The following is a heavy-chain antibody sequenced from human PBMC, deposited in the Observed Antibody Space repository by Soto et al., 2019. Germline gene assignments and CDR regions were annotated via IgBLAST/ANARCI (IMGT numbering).Heavy chain of an antibody. CDR2: IYSGGST. D-gene: IGHD3-16*02. V-gene: IGHV3-53*01. J-gene: IGHJ4*02. Sequence: GGSLRLSCAASGFTVSSNYMSWVRQAPGKGLECVSVIYSGGSTYYADSVKGRFNISRDNSKNTLYLQMNSLRAEDTAVYYCARLSRETHYFDYLGQGTLVTVSS. CDR1: GFTVSSNY. CDR3: ARLSRETHYFDY.